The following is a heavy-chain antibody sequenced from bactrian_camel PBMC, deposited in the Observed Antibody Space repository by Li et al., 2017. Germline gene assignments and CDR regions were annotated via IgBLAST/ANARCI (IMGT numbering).Heavy chain of an antibody. CDR2: IDSDTVTT. J-gene: IGHJ6*01. CDR3: GAGTVKCPVDAGHGY. D-gene: IGHD7*01. V-gene: IGHV3S26*01. Sequence: HVQLVESGGGSVQAGGSLTLSCVVNGSYKRGSMCMGWFRHIPGKEREGVAAIDSDTVTTRYADSVKGRFTISLDNAWKALYLQMNSLRPEDTAMYYCGAGTVKCPVDAGHGYWGHGTQVTVS. CDR1: GSYKRGSMC.